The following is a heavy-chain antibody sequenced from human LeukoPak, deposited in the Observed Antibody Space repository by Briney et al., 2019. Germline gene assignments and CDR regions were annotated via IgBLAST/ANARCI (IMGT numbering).Heavy chain of an antibody. J-gene: IGHJ5*02. CDR1: GGSVSSGSYY. CDR3: ARGRSHIVVVPAAIWFDP. D-gene: IGHD2-2*01. CDR2: IYYSGST. V-gene: IGHV4-61*01. Sequence: KPSETLSLTCTVSGGSVSSGSYYWSWIRQPPGKGLEWIGYIYYSGSTNYNPSHKSRVTISVDTSKNQFSLKLSSVTAADTAVYYCARGRSHIVVVPAAIWFDPWGQGTLVTVSS.